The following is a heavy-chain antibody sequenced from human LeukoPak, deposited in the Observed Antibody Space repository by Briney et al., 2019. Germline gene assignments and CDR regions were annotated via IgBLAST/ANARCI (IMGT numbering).Heavy chain of an antibody. CDR3: ARGDIVVVVAATTHFDY. J-gene: IGHJ4*02. V-gene: IGHV4-34*01. Sequence: SETLSLTCAVYGGSFSGYYWSWIRQPPGKGLEWIGEINHSGSTNYNPSLKSRVTISVDTSKNQFSLKLSSVTAADTAVYYCARGDIVVVVAATTHFDYWGQGTLVTVSS. CDR2: INHSGST. D-gene: IGHD2-15*01. CDR1: GGSFSGYY.